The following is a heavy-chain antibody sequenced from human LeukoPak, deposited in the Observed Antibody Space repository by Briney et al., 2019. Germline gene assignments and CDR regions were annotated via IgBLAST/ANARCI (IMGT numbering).Heavy chain of an antibody. J-gene: IGHJ4*02. CDR1: GFTFSNYA. Sequence: PGGSLRLSCAAPGFTFSNYAMSWVRQAPGKGLEWVSAISGTGGSIYYADSVKGRFTISRDNSKNTLYLQMNSLRAADTAVYYCAKGQRWELPFDYWGQGTLVTVSS. CDR3: AKGQRWELPFDY. D-gene: IGHD1-26*01. V-gene: IGHV3-23*01. CDR2: ISGTGGSI.